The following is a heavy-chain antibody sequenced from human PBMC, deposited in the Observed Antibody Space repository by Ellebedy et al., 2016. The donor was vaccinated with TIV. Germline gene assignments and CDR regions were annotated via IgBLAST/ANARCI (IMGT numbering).Heavy chain of an antibody. Sequence: GESLKISCAASELTVTSNYMSWVRQAPGKGLQWVSTISIDSTTYYADSVKGRFTISRDNSKNTLDIQMNSLRAEDTAVYYCATETYNDVDLDLWGIFDLWGQGTMVTVSS. CDR2: ISIDSTT. CDR3: ATETYNDVDLDLWGIFDL. J-gene: IGHJ3*01. D-gene: IGHD1-7*01. CDR1: ELTVTSNY. V-gene: IGHV3-66*01.